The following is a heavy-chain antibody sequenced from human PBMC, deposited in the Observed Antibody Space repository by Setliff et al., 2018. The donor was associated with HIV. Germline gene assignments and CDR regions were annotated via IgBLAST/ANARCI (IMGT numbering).Heavy chain of an antibody. CDR2: INPNSGGT. CDR3: ARDSPGDCSGGSCYWFDP. CDR1: GYSFTAYH. D-gene: IGHD2-15*01. V-gene: IGHV1-2*02. J-gene: IGHJ5*02. Sequence: ASVKVSCKASGYSFTAYHMHWVRQAPGQGLEWMGWINPNSGGTHYAQKFQGRVTMTRDTAIITAYMELSSLRSEDTAGYYCARDSPGDCSGGSCYWFDPWGQGTLVTVSS.